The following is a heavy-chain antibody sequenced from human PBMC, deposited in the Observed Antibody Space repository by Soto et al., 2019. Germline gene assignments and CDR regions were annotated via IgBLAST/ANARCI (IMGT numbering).Heavy chain of an antibody. CDR3: ARDYPPYDNSGYYLDA. Sequence: PGGSLTLSCAASGFTFSDYYMSWIRQAPGKGLEWVSYISSRDSTMRYAEAVESSLATSRHDAKNTMYLQMNSLGADDTAIYYCARDYPPYDNSGYYLDAWGQGTLVTVSS. CDR2: ISSRDSTM. V-gene: IGHV3-11*01. CDR1: GFTFSDYY. J-gene: IGHJ4*02. D-gene: IGHD3-22*01.